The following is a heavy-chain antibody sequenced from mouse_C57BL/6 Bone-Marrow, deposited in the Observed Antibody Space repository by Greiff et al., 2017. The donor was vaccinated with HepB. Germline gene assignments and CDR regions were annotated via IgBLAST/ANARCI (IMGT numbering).Heavy chain of an antibody. D-gene: IGHD1-1*01. V-gene: IGHV1-69*01. CDR3: ARFYGKWYFDV. CDR1: GYTFTSYW. CDR2: IDPSDSYT. Sequence: QVQLKQPGAELVMPGASVKLSCKASGYTFTSYWMHWVKQRPGQGLEWIGEIDPSDSYTNYNQKFKGKSTLTVDKSSSTAYMQLSSLTSEDSAVYYCARFYGKWYFDVWGTGTTVTVSS. J-gene: IGHJ1*03.